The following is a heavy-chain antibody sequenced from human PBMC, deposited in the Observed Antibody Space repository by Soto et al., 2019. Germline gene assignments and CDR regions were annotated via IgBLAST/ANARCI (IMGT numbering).Heavy chain of an antibody. J-gene: IGHJ6*02. V-gene: IGHV4-59*01. Sequence: QVQLQESGPGLVKPSETLSLTCTVSGGSISSYYWSWIRQPPGKGLEWIGYIYYSGSTNYNPSLKSRVTISVDTSKNQFSLKLSSVTAADTAVYYCARLAPITIFGVVISFHYGMDVWGQGTTVTVSS. CDR3: ARLAPITIFGVVISFHYGMDV. D-gene: IGHD3-3*01. CDR2: IYYSGST. CDR1: GGSISSYY.